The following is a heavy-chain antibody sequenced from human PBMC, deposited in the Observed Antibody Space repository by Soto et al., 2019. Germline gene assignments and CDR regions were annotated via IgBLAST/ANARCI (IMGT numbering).Heavy chain of an antibody. CDR2: INHSGST. V-gene: IGHV4-34*01. Sequence: QVQLQQWGAGLLKPSETLSLTCAVYGGSFSGYYWTWIRQPPGTGLGLIGEINHSGSTNYNPSLKSRVTISVDTSKNQFSLKLTSVTAADTAVYYCARDKITGLFDYWGQGTLVTVSS. CDR1: GGSFSGYY. CDR3: ARDKITGLFDY. J-gene: IGHJ4*02. D-gene: IGHD2-8*02.